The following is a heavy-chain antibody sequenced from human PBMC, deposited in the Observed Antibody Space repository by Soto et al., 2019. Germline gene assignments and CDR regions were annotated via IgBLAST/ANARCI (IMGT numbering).Heavy chain of an antibody. CDR2: VSGSGDSGTGDRT. J-gene: IGHJ4*02. CDR1: GFTFSDYG. CDR3: AKSLDIIVGAIGY. V-gene: IGHV3-23*01. D-gene: IGHD1-26*01. Sequence: PGGSLRLSCAASGFTFSDYGMSWVRQAPGKGLEWVSGVSGSGDSGTGDRTYYADSVKGRFTISRDNSKNTLYLQMNSLRAEDTAVYYCAKSLDIIVGAIGYWGQGTLVTVSS.